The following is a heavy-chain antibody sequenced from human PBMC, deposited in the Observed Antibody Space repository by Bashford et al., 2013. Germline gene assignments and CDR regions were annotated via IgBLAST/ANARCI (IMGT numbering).Heavy chain of an antibody. CDR3: ARGGSGYPYYFDY. D-gene: IGHD3-22*01. Sequence: SETLSLTCTVSGGSISSGGYYWSWIRQHPGKGLEWIGYIYYSGSTYYNPSLKSRVTISVDTSKNQFSLKLSSVTAADTAVYYCARGGSGYPYYFDYWGQGTLVTVSS. J-gene: IGHJ4*02. CDR1: GGSISSGGYY. CDR2: IYYSGST. V-gene: IGHV4-31*03.